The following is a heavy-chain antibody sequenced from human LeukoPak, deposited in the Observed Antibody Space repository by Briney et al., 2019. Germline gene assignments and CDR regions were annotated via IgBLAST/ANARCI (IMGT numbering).Heavy chain of an antibody. CDR3: ARGPDYGDYEPPPTAEYFQH. CDR1: GYTFTSYY. Sequence: ASVKVSCKASGYTFTSYYMHWVRQAHGQGLEWMGIINPSGGSTSYAQKFQGRVTMTRDTSTSTVYMELSSLRSEDTAVYYCARGPDYGDYEPPPTAEYFQHWGQGTLVTVSS. J-gene: IGHJ1*01. V-gene: IGHV1-46*01. CDR2: INPSGGST. D-gene: IGHD4-17*01.